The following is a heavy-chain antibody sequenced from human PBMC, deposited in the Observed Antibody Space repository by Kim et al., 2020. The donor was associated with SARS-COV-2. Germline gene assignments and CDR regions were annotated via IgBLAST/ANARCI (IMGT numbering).Heavy chain of an antibody. CDR1: GGSISSSSYY. Sequence: SETLSLTCTVSGGSISSSSYYWGWIRQPPGKGLEWIGSIYYSGSTYYNPSLKSRVTISVDTSKNQFSLKLSSVTAADTAVYYCARHPDRRYSYGYGSWFDPWGQGTLVTVSS. CDR2: IYYSGST. CDR3: ARHPDRRYSYGYGSWFDP. J-gene: IGHJ5*02. D-gene: IGHD5-18*01. V-gene: IGHV4-39*01.